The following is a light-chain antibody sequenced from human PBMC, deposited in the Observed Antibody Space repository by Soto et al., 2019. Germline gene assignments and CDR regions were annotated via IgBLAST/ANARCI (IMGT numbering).Light chain of an antibody. CDR3: QHYDASQWT. Sequence: EIVFSQSPCTLSLSPGERVTLSCRASQSVRNTYLSWYQQKPGQPPRLLISGASSRATGIPDRFSGSGSGTDFTLTISRLEPEDFAVYFCQHYDASQWTFGQGTKVDIK. J-gene: IGKJ1*01. CDR1: QSVRNTY. V-gene: IGKV3-20*01. CDR2: GAS.